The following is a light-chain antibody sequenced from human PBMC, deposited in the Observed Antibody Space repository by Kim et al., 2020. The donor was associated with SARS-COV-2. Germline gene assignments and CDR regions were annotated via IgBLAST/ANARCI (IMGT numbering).Light chain of an antibody. Sequence: SYELTQPPSVSVAPGKTARITCGGNNIGSKSVHWYQQKPGQAPVLVIYYDSDRPSGIPERFSGSNSGNTATLTISRVEAGDEADYYCQVWDRSSDHRLYV. J-gene: IGLJ1*01. CDR2: YDS. CDR1: NIGSKS. V-gene: IGLV3-21*04. CDR3: QVWDRSSDHRLYV.